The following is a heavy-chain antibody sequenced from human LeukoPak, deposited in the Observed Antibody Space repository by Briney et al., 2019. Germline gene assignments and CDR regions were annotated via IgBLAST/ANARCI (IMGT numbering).Heavy chain of an antibody. J-gene: IGHJ4*02. CDR1: GFIFDDYA. V-gene: IGHV3-9*01. CDR2: ISWNSGSI. CDR3: AKDDTTMVRGVFDY. Sequence: GGSLRLSCGGSGFIFDDYAMHWVRQAPGKGLEWVSGISWNSGSIGYADSVKGRFTISRDNAKNSLYLQMNSLRAEDTALYYCAKDDTTMVRGVFDYWGQGTLVTVSS. D-gene: IGHD3-10*01.